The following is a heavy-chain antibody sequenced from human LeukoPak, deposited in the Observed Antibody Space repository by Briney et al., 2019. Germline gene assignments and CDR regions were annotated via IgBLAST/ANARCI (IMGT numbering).Heavy chain of an antibody. D-gene: IGHD5-18*01. Sequence: PGGSLRLSSAASGFTVSSNYMSWVRQAPGKGLEWVSVIYSGGSTYYADSVKGRFTISRDNSKNTLYLQMNSLRAEDTAVYYCARDLRGYSYGYFSYMDVWGKGTTVTVSS. J-gene: IGHJ6*03. CDR1: GFTVSSNY. CDR2: IYSGGST. CDR3: ARDLRGYSYGYFSYMDV. V-gene: IGHV3-66*02.